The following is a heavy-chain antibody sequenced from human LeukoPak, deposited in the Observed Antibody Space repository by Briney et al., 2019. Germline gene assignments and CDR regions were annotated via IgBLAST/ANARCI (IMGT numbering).Heavy chain of an antibody. Sequence: GGSLRLSCAASGLGFSRYGLHWVRQAPGKGLEWVAVIWYDGSKKYYADSVKGRFTISRDNSKNTLYLQMNSLRDEDTAVYYCAGYSYDQGSDYWGQGTLVTVSS. D-gene: IGHD5-18*01. J-gene: IGHJ4*02. CDR3: AGYSYDQGSDY. V-gene: IGHV3-33*03. CDR1: GLGFSRYG. CDR2: IWYDGSKK.